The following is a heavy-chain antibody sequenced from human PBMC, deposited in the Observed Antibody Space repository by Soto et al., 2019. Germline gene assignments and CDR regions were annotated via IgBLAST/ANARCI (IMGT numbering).Heavy chain of an antibody. CDR1: GASISSADYY. J-gene: IGHJ4*01. V-gene: IGHV4-30-4*01. CDR3: ASIWFGDFDY. D-gene: IGHD3-10*01. Sequence: QVQLQESGPGLVKPSQTLSLTCTVSGASISSADYYWSWIRQPPGKGLEWIGYFHSSGATYKDPSLKSRVTIAVDPSKNQISLKLDCVTEADTAIYYCASIWFGDFDYWGHGTLVTISS. CDR2: FHSSGAT.